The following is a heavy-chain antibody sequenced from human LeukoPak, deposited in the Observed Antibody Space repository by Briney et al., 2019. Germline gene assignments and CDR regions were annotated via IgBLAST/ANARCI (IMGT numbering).Heavy chain of an antibody. CDR1: GGSISSGNYY. CDR3: ARYSGSYRPFDY. CDR2: IYYSGST. Sequence: ASQTLSLTCTVSGGSISSGNYYWSWIRQLPGKGLEWIGYIYYSGSTYYNPSLKSRLTMSVDTSRNQFSLKLSSVTAADAAVYYCARYSGSYRPFDYWGQGTLVTVFS. D-gene: IGHD1-26*01. V-gene: IGHV4-31*03. J-gene: IGHJ4*02.